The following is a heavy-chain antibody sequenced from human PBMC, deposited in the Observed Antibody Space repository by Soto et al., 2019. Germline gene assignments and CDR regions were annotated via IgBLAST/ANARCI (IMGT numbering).Heavy chain of an antibody. CDR3: ARVKYYYDSSGYSVLDY. J-gene: IGHJ4*02. CDR1: GYTFTGYY. D-gene: IGHD3-22*01. CDR2: INPNSGGT. Sequence: GASVKVSCKASGYTFTGYYMHWVRQAPGQGLEWMGWINPNSGGTNYAQKFQGRVTMTRDTSISTAYMELSRLRSDDTAVYYCARVKYYYDSSGYSVLDYWGQGTLVTVSS. V-gene: IGHV1-2*02.